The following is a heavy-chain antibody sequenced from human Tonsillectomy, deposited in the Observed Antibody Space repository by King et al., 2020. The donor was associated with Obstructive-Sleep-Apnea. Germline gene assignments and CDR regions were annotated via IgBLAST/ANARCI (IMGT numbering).Heavy chain of an antibody. CDR2: IDPRDSYS. Sequence: VQLVQSGAEVKKPGESLRISCKGSGYSFTSYWISWVRQMPGKGLEWMGKIDPRDSYSSYSPSFQGHVTISADKSIRNAYLQWNSLKASDTAMYYCARHVGRYSSSSLYWGQGTLVTVSS. D-gene: IGHD6-6*01. J-gene: IGHJ4*02. V-gene: IGHV5-10-1*03. CDR3: ARHVGRYSSSSLY. CDR1: GYSFTSYW.